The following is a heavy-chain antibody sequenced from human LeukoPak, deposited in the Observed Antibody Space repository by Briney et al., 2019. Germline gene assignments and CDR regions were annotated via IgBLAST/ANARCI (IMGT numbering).Heavy chain of an antibody. J-gene: IGHJ5*02. CDR2: IYYSGST. V-gene: IGHV4-59*12. Sequence: SETLSLTCTVSGGSISSYYWSWIRQPPGKGLEWIGYIYYSGSTNYNPSLKSRVTISVDTSKNQFSLKLSSVTAADTAVYYCARDVAYSVAATLINWFDPWGQGTLVTVSS. D-gene: IGHD2-15*01. CDR3: ARDVAYSVAATLINWFDP. CDR1: GGSISSYY.